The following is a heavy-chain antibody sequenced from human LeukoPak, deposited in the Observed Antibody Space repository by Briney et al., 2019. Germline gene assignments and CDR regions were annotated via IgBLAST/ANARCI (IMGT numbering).Heavy chain of an antibody. D-gene: IGHD4-23*01. Sequence: GGSLRLSCAASGFTFSSYSMNWVRQASGKGLEWVSSISSSSSYIYYADSVKGRFTISRDNAKNSLYLQMNSLRAEDTAVYYCARVVGTVAPGGDYWGQGTLVTVSS. V-gene: IGHV3-21*01. CDR2: ISSSSSYI. CDR3: ARVVGTVAPGGDY. J-gene: IGHJ4*02. CDR1: GFTFSSYS.